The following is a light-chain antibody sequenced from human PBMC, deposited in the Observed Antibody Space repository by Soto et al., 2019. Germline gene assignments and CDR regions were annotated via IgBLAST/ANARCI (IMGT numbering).Light chain of an antibody. J-gene: IGKJ4*01. V-gene: IGKV3-15*01. CDR1: QSVSSN. Sequence: EIVMTQSPATLSVSPGERATLSCRASQSVSSNLAWYQQKPGQAPRLLIYGASTRATGIPARFSGSGSGTEFTLTISSLQSEDFAVYYCQQYNNWPPLTFGGETMVEIK. CDR2: GAS. CDR3: QQYNNWPPLT.